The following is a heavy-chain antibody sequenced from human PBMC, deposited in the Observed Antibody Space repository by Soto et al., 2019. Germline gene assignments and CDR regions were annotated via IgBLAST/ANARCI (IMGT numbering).Heavy chain of an antibody. CDR2: INHSGST. Sequence: QVQLQQWGAGLLKPSETLSLTCAVYGGSFSGYYWSWIRQPPGKGLEWIGEINHSGSTNYNPSLNSRVTISVDTSKNQLCMKLSSVTAADTAVYYCARGKTPFDLWGRGTLVTVSS. V-gene: IGHV4-34*01. J-gene: IGHJ2*01. CDR3: ARGKTPFDL. CDR1: GGSFSGYY.